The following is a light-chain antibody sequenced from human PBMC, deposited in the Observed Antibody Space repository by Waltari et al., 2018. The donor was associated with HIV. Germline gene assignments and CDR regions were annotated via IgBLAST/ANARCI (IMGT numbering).Light chain of an antibody. CDR1: QSVSGSD. Sequence: EIVLTQSPATLSLSPGERASLSCRASQSVSGSDLAWYQQKFGQAPRLLIYGESTRATGIPDRFSGSGSGTDFTLTISRLEPEDFAVYYCQHFGSSRTWTFGQGTKVEI. J-gene: IGKJ1*01. CDR3: QHFGSSRTWT. V-gene: IGKV3-20*01. CDR2: GES.